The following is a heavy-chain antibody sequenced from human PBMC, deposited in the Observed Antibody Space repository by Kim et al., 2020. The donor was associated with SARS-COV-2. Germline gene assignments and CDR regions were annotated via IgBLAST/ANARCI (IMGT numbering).Heavy chain of an antibody. Sequence: GGSLRLSCAASGFTFDDYAMHWVRQAPGKGLEWVSGISWNSGSIGYADSVKGRFTISRDNAKNSLYLQMNSQRAEDTALYYCAKERRYCSGGSCYSPYY. CDR3: AKERRYCSGGSCYSPYY. J-gene: IGHJ6*01. CDR1: GFTFDDYA. CDR2: ISWNSGSI. V-gene: IGHV3-9*01. D-gene: IGHD2-15*01.